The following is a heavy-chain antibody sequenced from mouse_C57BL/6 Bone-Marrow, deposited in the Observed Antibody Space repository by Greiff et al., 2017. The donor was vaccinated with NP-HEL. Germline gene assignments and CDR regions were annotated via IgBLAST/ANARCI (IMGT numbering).Heavy chain of an antibody. D-gene: IGHD2-3*01. CDR1: GFTFSSYG. CDR2: ISSGGSYT. CDR3: VSDGYYDYFDY. J-gene: IGHJ2*01. V-gene: IGHV5-6*02. Sequence: EVKLVESGGDLVKPGGSLKLSCAASGFTFSSYGMSWVRQTPDKRLEWVATISSGGSYTYYPDSVKGRFTISRDNAKNTLYLQMSSLKSEDTAMYYCVSDGYYDYFDYWGQGTTLTVSS.